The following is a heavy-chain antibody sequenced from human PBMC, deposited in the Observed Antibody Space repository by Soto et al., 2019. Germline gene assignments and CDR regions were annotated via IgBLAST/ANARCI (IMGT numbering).Heavy chain of an antibody. CDR2: IYPGDSDT. D-gene: IGHD4-17*01. J-gene: IGHJ6*02. Sequence: AGESLKISCNGSGYSFTSYWIGWVRQMPGKGLEWMGIIYPGDSDTRYSPSFQGQVTISADKSISTAYLQWSSLKASDTAMYYCARQETDYGDYGYYYYGMDVWGQGTTVTVSS. V-gene: IGHV5-51*01. CDR3: ARQETDYGDYGYYYYGMDV. CDR1: GYSFTSYW.